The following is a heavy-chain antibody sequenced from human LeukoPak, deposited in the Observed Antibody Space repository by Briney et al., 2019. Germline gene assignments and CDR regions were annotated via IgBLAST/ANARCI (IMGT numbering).Heavy chain of an antibody. V-gene: IGHV3-7*01. CDR1: GFTFSSYW. D-gene: IGHD3-9*01. J-gene: IGHJ4*02. Sequence: GGSLRLSCAASGFTFSSYWMSWVRQAPGKGLEWVANIRQDGSEKYYVDSVKGRFTISRDNAKNSLYLQMNSLRAEDTAVYYCARSSSAYFDWFGNNYFDYWGQGTLVTVSS. CDR3: ARSSSAYFDWFGNNYFDY. CDR2: IRQDGSEK.